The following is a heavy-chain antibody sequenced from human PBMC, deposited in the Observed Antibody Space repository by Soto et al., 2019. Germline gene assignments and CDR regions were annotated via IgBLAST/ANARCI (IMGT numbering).Heavy chain of an antibody. J-gene: IGHJ4*02. V-gene: IGHV3-7*03. CDR3: ATYYYDSSGFEADFDY. CDR1: GFTFSSYW. D-gene: IGHD3-22*01. Sequence: LGGSLRLSCAASGFTFSSYWMSWVRQAPGKGLEWVANIKQDGSEKYYVDSVKGRFTISRDNAKNSLYLQMNSLRAEDTAVYYCATYYYDSSGFEADFDYWGQGTLVTVSS. CDR2: IKQDGSEK.